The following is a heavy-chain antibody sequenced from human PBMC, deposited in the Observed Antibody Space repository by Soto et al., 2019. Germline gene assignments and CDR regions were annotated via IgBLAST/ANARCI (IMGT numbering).Heavy chain of an antibody. CDR3: AKGIAAAGRSYYYYYYGMDV. D-gene: IGHD6-13*01. J-gene: IGHJ6*02. Sequence: EVQLLESGGGLVQPGGSLRLSCAASGFTFSSYAMSWVRQAPGKGLEWVSAISGSGGSTYYADSVKGRFTISRDNSENTLYLQMNSLRAEDTAVYYCAKGIAAAGRSYYYYYYGMDVWGQGTTVTVSS. CDR1: GFTFSSYA. CDR2: ISGSGGST. V-gene: IGHV3-23*01.